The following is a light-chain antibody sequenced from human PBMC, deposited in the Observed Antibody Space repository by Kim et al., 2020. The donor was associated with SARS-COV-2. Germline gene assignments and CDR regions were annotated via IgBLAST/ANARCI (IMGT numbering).Light chain of an antibody. CDR1: KLGDKY. CDR2: QDS. Sequence: VSPGQTASITCSGDKLGDKYACWYQQKPGQSPVLVIYQDSKRPSGIPERFSGSISGNTATLTISGTQAMDEADYYCQAWDSSHVVFGGGTQLTVL. J-gene: IGLJ2*01. V-gene: IGLV3-1*01. CDR3: QAWDSSHVV.